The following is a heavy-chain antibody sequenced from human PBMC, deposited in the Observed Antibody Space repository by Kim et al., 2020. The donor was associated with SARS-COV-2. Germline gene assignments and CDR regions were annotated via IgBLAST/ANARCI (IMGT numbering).Heavy chain of an antibody. J-gene: IGHJ5*02. CDR3: ARGIGQQLVLRPNWGFDP. CDR2: ISYDGSNK. Sequence: GGSLRLSCAASGFTFSSYAMHWVRQAPGKGLEWVAVISYDGSNKYYADSVKGRFTISRDNSKNTLYLQMNSLRAEDTAVYYCARGIGQQLVLRPNWGFDPWGQGTLVTVSS. D-gene: IGHD6-13*01. CDR1: GFTFSSYA. V-gene: IGHV3-30-3*01.